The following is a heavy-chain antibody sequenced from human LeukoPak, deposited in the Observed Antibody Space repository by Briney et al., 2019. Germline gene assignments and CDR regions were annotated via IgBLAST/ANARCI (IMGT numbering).Heavy chain of an antibody. D-gene: IGHD4-17*01. CDR2: IYYGGSI. CDR1: GGSISSSRYN. Sequence: PSETLSLTCTVSGGSISSSRYNSGWIRQPPGKGLEWIVSIYYGGSIYYNPPINSRVTMSVDTSKNQFSLKVSSVTAADTAVYYCARRYGDYQTDYWGQGTLVTVSS. J-gene: IGHJ4*02. CDR3: ARRYGDYQTDY. V-gene: IGHV4-39*01.